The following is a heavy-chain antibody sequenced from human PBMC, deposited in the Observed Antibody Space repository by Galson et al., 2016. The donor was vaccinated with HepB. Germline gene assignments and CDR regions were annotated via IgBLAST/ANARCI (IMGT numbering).Heavy chain of an antibody. D-gene: IGHD3-9*01. CDR1: NGSIFSGSYY. J-gene: IGHJ6*02. CDR3: ARGNAHYEIVTGYSRNGMDV. CDR2: IYYSAST. Sequence: TLSLTCTVSNGSIFSGSYYWSWIRQHPGKGLEWIGFIYYSASTYYNPSLNGRVTMSVDTSKNHFSLNLRSVTAADTAVYYCARGNAHYEIVTGYSRNGMDVWGHGTTVTVSS. V-gene: IGHV4-31*03.